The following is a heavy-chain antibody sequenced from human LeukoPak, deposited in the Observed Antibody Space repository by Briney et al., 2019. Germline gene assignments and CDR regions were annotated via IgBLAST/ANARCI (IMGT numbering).Heavy chain of an antibody. D-gene: IGHD7-27*01. CDR2: INWNGGST. Sequence: PGGSLRLSCAASGFIFDNYGMNWVRQAPGKGLEWVSRINWNGGSTAYADSVKGRFPISRDNAKNSLFLQMNSLRAEDTALYYCASRTWGISTFDIWGQGTMVTVSS. J-gene: IGHJ3*02. CDR3: ASRTWGISTFDI. V-gene: IGHV3-20*04. CDR1: GFIFDNYG.